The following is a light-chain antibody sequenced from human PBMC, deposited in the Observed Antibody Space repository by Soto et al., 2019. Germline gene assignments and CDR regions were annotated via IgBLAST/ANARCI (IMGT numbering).Light chain of an antibody. CDR2: DAS. CDR1: QDITNY. Sequence: IQMTQSPSSLSASVGDRVTITCQASQDITNYLIWYQQKPGKAPKLLIYDASSLGIGVSSRFSGSGSGTHFTLTISSLQPEDIATYYCQQFDSVPCTFGQGTKLEMK. J-gene: IGKJ2*02. V-gene: IGKV1-33*01. CDR3: QQFDSVPCT.